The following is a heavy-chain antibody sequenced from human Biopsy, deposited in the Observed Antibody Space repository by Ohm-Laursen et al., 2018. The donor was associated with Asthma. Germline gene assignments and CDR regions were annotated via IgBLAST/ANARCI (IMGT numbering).Heavy chain of an antibody. J-gene: IGHJ1*01. Sequence: TLSLTCAVSGDYISSYHWSWIRPPPGKGLEWIGYVFYGGATNYNPSLKSRVTISVDTSKNQFFLRLSSVTAADTAVYYCARGVVYGGDSYAEYFQHWGQGTLVTVSS. V-gene: IGHV4-59*01. D-gene: IGHD4-23*01. CDR3: ARGVVYGGDSYAEYFQH. CDR1: GDYISSYH. CDR2: VFYGGAT.